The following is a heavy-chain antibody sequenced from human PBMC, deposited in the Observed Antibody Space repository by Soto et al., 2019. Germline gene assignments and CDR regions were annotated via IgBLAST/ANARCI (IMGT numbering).Heavy chain of an antibody. D-gene: IGHD3-3*01. V-gene: IGHV1-24*01. CDR1: GYTLTELS. Sequence: ASVKVSCKVSGYTLTELSMHWVRQAPGKGLEWMGGFDPEDGETIYAQKFQGRVTMTEDTSTDTAYMELSSLRSEDTAVYYCATDFRITIFGVVTPDDAFDIWGQGTMVTVSS. CDR3: ATDFRITIFGVVTPDDAFDI. CDR2: FDPEDGET. J-gene: IGHJ3*02.